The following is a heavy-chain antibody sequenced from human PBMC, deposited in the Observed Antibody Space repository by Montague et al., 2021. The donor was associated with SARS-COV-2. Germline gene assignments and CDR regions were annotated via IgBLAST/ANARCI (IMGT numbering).Heavy chain of an antibody. CDR2: TNYRSKWTS. V-gene: IGHV6-1*01. Sequence: CAISGDSVWSNTAAWNWIRQSPSGGLAWLGRTNYRSKWTSDYATSVEGRISIDPDTSKNQFFLHLRSVIPEDTGVYYCVRDTGSAQAGFDAWGQGTLVTVSS. D-gene: IGHD4-17*01. J-gene: IGHJ4*02. CDR3: VRDTGSAQAGFDA. CDR1: GDSVWSNTAA.